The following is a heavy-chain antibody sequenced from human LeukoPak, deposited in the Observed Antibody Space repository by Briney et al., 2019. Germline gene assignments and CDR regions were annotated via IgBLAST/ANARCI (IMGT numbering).Heavy chain of an antibody. Sequence: GGSLRLSCAASGFTFSSYSMNWVRQAPGKGLEWVSSISSSSSYIYYADSVKGRFTISRDNAKNSLYLQMNSLRAEDTAVYYCARTTTVTYVGDFDYWGQGTLVTVSS. CDR3: ARTTTVTYVGDFDY. V-gene: IGHV3-21*01. D-gene: IGHD4-17*01. CDR2: ISSSSSYI. J-gene: IGHJ4*02. CDR1: GFTFSSYS.